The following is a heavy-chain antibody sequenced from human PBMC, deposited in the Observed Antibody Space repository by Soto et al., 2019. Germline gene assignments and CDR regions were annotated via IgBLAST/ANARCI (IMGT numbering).Heavy chain of an antibody. CDR3: STKGSGGSYAIDY. CDR2: LNPIFGTA. D-gene: IGHD2-15*01. J-gene: IGHJ4*02. V-gene: IGHV1-69*01. CDR1: GGTFSSYA. Sequence: QVQLVQSGAEVKKPGSSVKVSCKASGGTFSSYAISWVRQAPGQGLEWMGGLNPIFGTANYAQKFQGRVTITADESTSTAYMELSSLRSEDTAVYYWSTKGSGGSYAIDYWGQGTLVTVSS.